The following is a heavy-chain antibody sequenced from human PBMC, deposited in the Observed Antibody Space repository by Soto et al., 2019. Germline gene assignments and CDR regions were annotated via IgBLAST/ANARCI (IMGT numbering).Heavy chain of an antibody. CDR3: VRLQAADGVNALTCDY. CDR2: IDPSDSYT. J-gene: IGHJ4*02. Sequence: ISGKGRVNNITSYRSWPLRQKPGKGLVWMGRIDPSDSYTNYSPSFQCHVTISADKSISTAYLQWSSLKASDTAMFYFVRLQAADGVNALTCDYWAKGLLVTSPQ. D-gene: IGHD3-3*01. CDR1: VNNITSYR. V-gene: IGHV5-10-1*01.